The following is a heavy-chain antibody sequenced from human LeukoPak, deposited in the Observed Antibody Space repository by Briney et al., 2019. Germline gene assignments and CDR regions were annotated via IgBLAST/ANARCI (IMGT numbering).Heavy chain of an antibody. CDR2: ISGSSGYI. D-gene: IGHD6-6*01. CDR1: GFTFSNYG. CDR3: ARGRGYSTSSTDMDV. Sequence: PGGSLRLSCATSGFTFSNYGMSWVRQALGKGLEWVSSISGSSGYIYYADSVKDRFTISRDNAENSLYLQMDSLRDEDTAVYYCARGRGYSTSSTDMDVWGRGTTVIVSS. J-gene: IGHJ6*02. V-gene: IGHV3-21*01.